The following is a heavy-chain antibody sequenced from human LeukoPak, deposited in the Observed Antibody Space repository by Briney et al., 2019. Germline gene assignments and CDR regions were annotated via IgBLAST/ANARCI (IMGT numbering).Heavy chain of an antibody. D-gene: IGHD5-18*01. V-gene: IGHV1-18*01. J-gene: IGHJ3*02. CDR3: ARGMGYSYGHPQGAFDI. Sequence: ASVTVSCRASGYSFTSYGFNWLRQAPGQGLEWMGWMSAYNGKTNYAHSLQGRVTVTADTSTSTAYMELRSLRSEDTAVYYCARGMGYSYGHPQGAFDIWGQGTMVTVSS. CDR2: MSAYNGKT. CDR1: GYSFTSYG.